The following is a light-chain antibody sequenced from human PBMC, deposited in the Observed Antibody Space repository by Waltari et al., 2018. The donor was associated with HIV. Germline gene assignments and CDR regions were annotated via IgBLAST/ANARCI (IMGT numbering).Light chain of an antibody. Sequence: VVMTQSPLSLPVTLGQPASISSRSCQGLVYSDGSTYLSWFQQRPGQCPRRLSCKVSNRDSGVPDRCSGSESGTDFTLRISRVEAEDVGVYYRMQGTHWPPTFGGGTKVEIK. CDR2: KVS. J-gene: IGKJ4*01. V-gene: IGKV2-30*01. CDR1: QGLVYSDGSTY. CDR3: MQGTHWPPT.